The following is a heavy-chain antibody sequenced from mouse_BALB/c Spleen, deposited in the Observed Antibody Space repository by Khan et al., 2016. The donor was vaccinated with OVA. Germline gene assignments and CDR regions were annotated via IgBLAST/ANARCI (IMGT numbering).Heavy chain of an antibody. CDR2: ISSGDST. CDR1: GFTFSNYA. V-gene: IGHV5-6-5*01. Sequence: EVQLVESGGGLVAPGRSLILSCAASGFTFSNYAMSWVRQRPEKRLEWVASISSGDSTYYPDSVKGRFTISRDNARNILYLQMSSLRSEDTAMYYCARDYWVAYWGQGTMVTVSA. CDR3: ARDYWVAY. J-gene: IGHJ3*01.